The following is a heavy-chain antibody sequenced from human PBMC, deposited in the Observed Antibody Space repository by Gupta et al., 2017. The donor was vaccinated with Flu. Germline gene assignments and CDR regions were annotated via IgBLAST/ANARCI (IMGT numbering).Heavy chain of an antibody. CDR3: ARVAVVVPAAMDY. J-gene: IGHJ4*02. CDR2: VRKKVNSYTT. Sequence: EVQLVESGGGLVQPGGSLRLSCAASGFSFSDHYMDWVRQAPEKGLEWVARVRKKVNSYTTEYAASVKGRFTISRDDSKNSLFLQMDILKTEDTAVYYCARVAVVVPAAMDYWGQGTLVTVSS. CDR1: GFSFSDHY. D-gene: IGHD2-2*01. V-gene: IGHV3-72*01.